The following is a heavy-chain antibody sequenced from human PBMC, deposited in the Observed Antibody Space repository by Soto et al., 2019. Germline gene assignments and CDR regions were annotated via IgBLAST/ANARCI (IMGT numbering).Heavy chain of an antibody. V-gene: IGHV3-33*01. CDR2: IWYDGSNK. Sequence: QVQLVESGGGVVQPGRSLRLSCAASGFTFSSYGMHWVRQAPGKGLEWVAGIWYDGSNKYYADSVKGRLTISRDNSNNTQYLQMNSLRAEDTALYYCARDPVTAAAATRYYYYYCKDVWGRDTTVTVSS. D-gene: IGHD6-13*01. J-gene: IGHJ6*03. CDR1: GFTFSSYG. CDR3: ARDPVTAAAATRYYYYYCKDV.